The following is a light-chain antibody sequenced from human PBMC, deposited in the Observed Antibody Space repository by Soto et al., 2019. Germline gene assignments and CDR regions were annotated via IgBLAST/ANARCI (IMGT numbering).Light chain of an antibody. V-gene: IGKV1-39*01. J-gene: IGKJ4*01. Sequence: IQMTQSASSLSASVGDSVTITCRASQNINIYLSWYQQKPGKAPKLLINVASTLQGGVPSRFSGSGSGTEFTLAISSLQPEDSATYYCQQSFSTPQTFGGGTKVAIK. CDR1: QNINIY. CDR2: VAS. CDR3: QQSFSTPQT.